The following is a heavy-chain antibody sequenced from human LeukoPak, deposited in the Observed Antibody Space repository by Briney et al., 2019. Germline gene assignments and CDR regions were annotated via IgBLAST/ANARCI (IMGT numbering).Heavy chain of an antibody. J-gene: IGHJ3*02. Sequence: PGGSLRLSCAASGFTFSSNAMSWVRQAPGKGLEWVSAISTGGGSTYYADSAKGRFTISRDNPNNTLYLQMNNLRAEDTAVYYCAKPRDSIVGTTTPTRLATLDIWGQGTMVTVSS. CDR1: GFTFSSNA. CDR2: ISTGGGST. D-gene: IGHD1-26*01. CDR3: AKPRDSIVGTTTPTRLATLDI. V-gene: IGHV3-23*01.